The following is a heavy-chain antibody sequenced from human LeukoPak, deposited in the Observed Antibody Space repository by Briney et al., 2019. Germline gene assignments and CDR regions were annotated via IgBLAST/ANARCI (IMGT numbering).Heavy chain of an antibody. V-gene: IGHV3-23*01. CDR2: ISGSGGST. CDR3: AKAPSYYYDSRGFHYFDY. D-gene: IGHD3-22*01. Sequence: QPGGSLRLSCAASGFTFSRYAMSWVRQAPGKGLEWVSAISGSGGSTYYADSVKGRFTISRDNSKNTLYLQMNSLRAEDTAVYYCAKAPSYYYDSRGFHYFDYWGQGTLVTVSS. J-gene: IGHJ4*02. CDR1: GFTFSRYA.